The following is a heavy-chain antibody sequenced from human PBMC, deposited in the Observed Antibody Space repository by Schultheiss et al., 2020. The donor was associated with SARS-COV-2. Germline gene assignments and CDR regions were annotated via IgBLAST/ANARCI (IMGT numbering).Heavy chain of an antibody. J-gene: IGHJ6*03. CDR3: ARVRAALRPYYYYYDMDV. CDR2: IYYSGST. V-gene: IGHV4-34*01. Sequence: SETLSLTCAVYGGSFSGYYWSWIRQPPGKGLEWIGHIYYSGSTYYNPSLKSRVTISVDTSKNQFSLKLSSVTAADTAVYYCARVRAALRPYYYYYDMDVWGKGTTVTVSS. CDR1: GGSFSGYY. D-gene: IGHD3-16*01.